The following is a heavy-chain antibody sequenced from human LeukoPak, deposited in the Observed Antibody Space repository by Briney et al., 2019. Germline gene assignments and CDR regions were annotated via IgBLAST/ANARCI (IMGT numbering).Heavy chain of an antibody. V-gene: IGHV2-5*02. CDR2: IYWDDDK. J-gene: IGHJ4*02. CDR1: GFSLSTSGGG. CDR3: AHRGMATLDY. D-gene: IGHD5-24*01. Sequence: SGPPLGKPTQTLTLTCTFSGFSLSTSGGGVGWIRKPQGKALEWLALIYWDDDKRYSPSLKSRLTITKDTSKNQVVLTMTNMDPVDTATYYCAHRGMATLDYWGQGTLVTVSS.